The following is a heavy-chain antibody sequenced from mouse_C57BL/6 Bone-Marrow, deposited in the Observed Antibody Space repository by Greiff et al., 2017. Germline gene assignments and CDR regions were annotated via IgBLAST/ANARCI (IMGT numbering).Heavy chain of an antibody. CDR2: IDPSDSYT. J-gene: IGHJ1*03. D-gene: IGHD1-1*01. Sequence: QVQLQQPGAELVKPGASVKLSCKASGYTFTSYWMQWVKQRPGQGLEWIGEIDPSDSYTNYNQKFKGKATLTVDTSSSTAYMQLSSLTSEDSAVYYCARGTTVVPQWYFDVWGTGTTVTVST. CDR1: GYTFTSYW. CDR3: ARGTTVVPQWYFDV. V-gene: IGHV1-50*01.